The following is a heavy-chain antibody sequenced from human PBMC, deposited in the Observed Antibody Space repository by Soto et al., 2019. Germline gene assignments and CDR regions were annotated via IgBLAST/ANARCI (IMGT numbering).Heavy chain of an antibody. Sequence: SETLSLTCTVSGGSISSYYWSWIRQPPGKGLEWNGYIYYSGSTNYNPSLKSRVTISVDTSKNQFSLKLSSVTAADTAVYYCARLWGWYFDYWGQGTLVTVSS. CDR1: GGSISSYY. CDR2: IYYSGST. CDR3: ARLWGWYFDY. D-gene: IGHD2-21*01. J-gene: IGHJ4*02. V-gene: IGHV4-59*01.